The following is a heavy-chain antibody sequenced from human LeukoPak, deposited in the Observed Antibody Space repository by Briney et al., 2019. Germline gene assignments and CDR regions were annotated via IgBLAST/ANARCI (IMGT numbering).Heavy chain of an antibody. J-gene: IGHJ4*02. V-gene: IGHV1-69*04. CDR1: GGTFSSYA. Sequence: SVKVSCKASGGTFSSYAISWVRQAPGQGLEWMGRIIPILGIANYAQKFQGRVTITADKSTSTAYMELRSLRSDDTAVYYCARDQYYDFWSGYQNFYFDYWGQGTLVTVSS. D-gene: IGHD3-3*01. CDR3: ARDQYYDFWSGYQNFYFDY. CDR2: IIPILGIA.